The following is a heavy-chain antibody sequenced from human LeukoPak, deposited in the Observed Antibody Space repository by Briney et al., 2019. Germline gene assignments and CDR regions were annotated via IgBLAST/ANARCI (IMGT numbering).Heavy chain of an antibody. CDR3: ARGPRYYYDSSGYYPRAP. Sequence: PSETLSLTCAVYGGSFSGYYWSWIRQPPGKGLEWIGEINHSGSTNYNPSLKSRVTISVDTSKNQFSLKLSSVTAADTAVYYCARGPRYYYDSSGYYPRAPWGQGTLVTVSS. CDR1: GGSFSGYY. CDR2: INHSGST. J-gene: IGHJ4*02. V-gene: IGHV4-34*01. D-gene: IGHD3-22*01.